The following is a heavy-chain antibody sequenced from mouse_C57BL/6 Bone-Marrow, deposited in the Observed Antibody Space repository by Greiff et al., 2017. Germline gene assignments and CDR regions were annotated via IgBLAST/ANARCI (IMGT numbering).Heavy chain of an antibody. CDR2: IDPSDSET. V-gene: IGHV1-52*01. J-gene: IGHJ3*01. D-gene: IGHD1-1*01. Sequence: VQLQQPGAELVRPGSSVKLSCKASGYTFTSYWMHWVKQRPIQGLEWIGNIDPSDSETHYNQKFKDKATLTVDKSSSTAYMQLSSLTSEDSAVYYCARWGYYGSSGWFAYCGQGTLVTVSA. CDR3: ARWGYYGSSGWFAY. CDR1: GYTFTSYW.